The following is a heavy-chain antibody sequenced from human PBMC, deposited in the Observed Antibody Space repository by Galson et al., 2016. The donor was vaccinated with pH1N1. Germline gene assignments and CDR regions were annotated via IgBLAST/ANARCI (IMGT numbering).Heavy chain of an antibody. Sequence: SVKVSCKASGFTFSNHGINWVRQAPGQGLEWMGWINTKTGNPTYAQGFTGRFVFSLDTSVNTAYLQINSLKADDTAVYYCARETPSPSPTVLRYFDWSRGLSAFDMWGRGTLVIVSS. CDR1: GFTFSNHG. D-gene: IGHD3-9*01. V-gene: IGHV7-4-1*02. CDR3: ARETPSPSPTVLRYFDWSRGLSAFDM. J-gene: IGHJ3*02. CDR2: INTKTGNP.